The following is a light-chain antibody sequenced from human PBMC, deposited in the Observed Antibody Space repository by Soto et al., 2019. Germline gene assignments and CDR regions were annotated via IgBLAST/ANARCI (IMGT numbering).Light chain of an antibody. CDR1: KIGGKR. CDR3: QVWDTSSDLVV. V-gene: IGLV3-21*04. J-gene: IGLJ2*01. Sequence: SYVLTQPPAASLAPGKTARIPCGGDKIGGKRVNWYQQKAGQAPVLVVYYDSDRPSGIPERFSGSNSGNTATLTISRVEAGDEADYYCQVWDTSSDLVVFGGGTKVTVL. CDR2: YDS.